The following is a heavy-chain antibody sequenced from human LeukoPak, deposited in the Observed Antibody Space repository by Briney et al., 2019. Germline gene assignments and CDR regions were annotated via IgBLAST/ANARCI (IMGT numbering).Heavy chain of an antibody. CDR1: GFTFINFW. V-gene: IGHV3-7*01. J-gene: IGHJ4*02. Sequence: PGGSLRLSCAASGFTFINFWMSWVRQVPGEGLEWVANIKQDGSEIHYVDSVKGRFTISRDNAQNSLYLHMHSLRAEDTAVYYCTRDRQGSGIYSTDYWGRGTLVTVSS. CDR2: IKQDGSEI. CDR3: TRDRQGSGIYSTDY. D-gene: IGHD3-10*01.